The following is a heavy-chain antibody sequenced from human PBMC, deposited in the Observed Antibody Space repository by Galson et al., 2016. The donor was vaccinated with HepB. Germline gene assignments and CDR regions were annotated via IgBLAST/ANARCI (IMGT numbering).Heavy chain of an antibody. J-gene: IGHJ3*01. CDR1: GYTFTSYG. Sequence: QSGAEVKKPGASVKVSCKASGYTFTSYGVNWVRQAPGQGLEWMGWISAYNGNTHYAQKLQGRVSMTTDTSTSTAYMELTSLRSDDTAVYYCARARVGDYDTFDLWGQGTMVTVSS. V-gene: IGHV1-18*01. D-gene: IGHD4-17*01. CDR3: ARARVGDYDTFDL. CDR2: ISAYNGNT.